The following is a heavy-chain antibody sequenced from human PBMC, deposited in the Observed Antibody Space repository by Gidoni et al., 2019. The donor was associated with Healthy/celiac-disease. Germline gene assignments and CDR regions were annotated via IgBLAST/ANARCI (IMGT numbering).Heavy chain of an antibody. J-gene: IGHJ4*02. V-gene: IGHV1-69*08. Sequence: QVQLVQSGAEVKKPGSSVKVSCKASGGTFSSYTISWVRQAPGQGLEWMGRIIPIFGIANYEQKVQGRVTITADKSTSTAYMELSRLRSEDTALYYCARDSGYDLGGGFDYWGQGTLVTVSS. CDR3: ARDSGYDLGGGFDY. D-gene: IGHD5-12*01. CDR1: GGTFSSYT. CDR2: IIPIFGIA.